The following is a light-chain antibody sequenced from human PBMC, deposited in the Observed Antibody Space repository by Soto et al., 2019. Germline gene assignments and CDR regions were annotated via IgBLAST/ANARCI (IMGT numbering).Light chain of an antibody. Sequence: QSVLTQPPSVYGAPGQRGTISCTGGSSNIGAGYDVHWYQQLPGTAPKLHTYGNSNRPSGVPDRFSGSKSGTSAYLAITGLQAEDEADYYCQTYDSSLRASRVVFGEGTKLTVL. J-gene: IGLJ2*01. CDR1: SSNIGAGYD. CDR3: QTYDSSLRASRVV. V-gene: IGLV1-40*01. CDR2: GNS.